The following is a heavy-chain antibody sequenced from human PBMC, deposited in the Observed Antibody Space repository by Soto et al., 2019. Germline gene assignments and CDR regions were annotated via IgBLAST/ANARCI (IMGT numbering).Heavy chain of an antibody. V-gene: IGHV1-18*04. CDR1: GYTFTIYG. J-gene: IGHJ6*02. CDR2: ISAYNGNT. Sequence: SVKVSCKASGYTFTIYGISWVRQAPGQGLEWMGWISAYNGNTNYAQKLQGRVTMTTDTSTSTAYMELRSLRSDDTVVYYCARGPRPRWFGEFPFYYYYGMDVWGQGTTVTVSS. CDR3: ARGPRPRWFGEFPFYYYYGMDV. D-gene: IGHD3-10*01.